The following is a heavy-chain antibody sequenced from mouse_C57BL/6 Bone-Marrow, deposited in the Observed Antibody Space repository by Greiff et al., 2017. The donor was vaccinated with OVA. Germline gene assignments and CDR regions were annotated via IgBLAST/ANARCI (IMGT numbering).Heavy chain of an antibody. V-gene: IGHV5-4*03. Sequence: DVKLVESGGGLVKPGGSLKLSCAASGFTFSSYAMSWVSQTPEKRLEWVANISAGGSYTYYPDNVKGRFTFSRDKAKNNLYLQMSPLKSEDTAVYYCASYQSSGLVAYWGQGTLVTVSA. CDR2: ISAGGSYT. D-gene: IGHD3-2*02. CDR3: ASYQSSGLVAY. CDR1: GFTFSSYA. J-gene: IGHJ3*01.